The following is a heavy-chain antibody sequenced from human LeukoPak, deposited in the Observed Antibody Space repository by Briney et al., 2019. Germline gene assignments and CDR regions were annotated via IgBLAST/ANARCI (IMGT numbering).Heavy chain of an antibody. V-gene: IGHV4-34*01. CDR2: INHSGSI. J-gene: IGHJ4*02. Sequence: SETLSLTCAVYDGSFSGYYWSWIRQPPGKGPEWIGEINHSGSINYNPSLKSRVTISVDTSKNQFSLILSSVTAADTALYYCARDSSNYALDYWGQGTLVTASS. D-gene: IGHD4-11*01. CDR3: ARDSSNYALDY. CDR1: DGSFSGYY.